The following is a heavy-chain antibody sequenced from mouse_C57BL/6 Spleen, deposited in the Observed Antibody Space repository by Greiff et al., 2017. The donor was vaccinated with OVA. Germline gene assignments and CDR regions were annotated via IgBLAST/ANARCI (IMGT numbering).Heavy chain of an antibody. CDR1: GFSLSTSGMG. V-gene: IGHV8-12*01. D-gene: IGHD1-1*01. Sequence: QVTLKECGPGILQSSQTLSLTCSFSGFSLSTSGMGVSWIRQPSGKGLEWLAHIYWDDDKRYNPSLKSRLTISKDTSRNQVFLKITSVDTADTATYYCARSSDYYGSPRYFDVWGTGTTVTVSS. CDR2: IYWDDDK. J-gene: IGHJ1*03. CDR3: ARSSDYYGSPRYFDV.